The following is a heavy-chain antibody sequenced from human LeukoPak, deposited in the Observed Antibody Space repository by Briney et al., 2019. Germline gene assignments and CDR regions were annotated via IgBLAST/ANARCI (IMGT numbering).Heavy chain of an antibody. CDR1: GYTFTGYY. CDR2: INPNSGGT. J-gene: IGHJ6*02. CDR3: AREKVRQSGMDV. V-gene: IGHV1-2*06. Sequence: ASVKVSCKASGYTFTGYYMHWVRQAPGQGLEWMGRINPNSGGTNYAQKFQGRVTMTRGTSISTAYMELSRLRSDDTAVYYCAREKVRQSGMDVWGQGTTVTVSS. D-gene: IGHD2-2*01.